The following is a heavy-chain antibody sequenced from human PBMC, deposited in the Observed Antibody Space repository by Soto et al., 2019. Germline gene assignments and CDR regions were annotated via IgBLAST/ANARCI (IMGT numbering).Heavy chain of an antibody. J-gene: IGHJ4*01. CDR2: TYYRSKWYY. CDR1: GDSVSGNSAG. CDR3: ARGEQYSGRIFDY. D-gene: IGHD1-26*01. V-gene: IGHV6-1*01. Sequence: PSQTLSLTCAITGDSVSGNSAGWSWVRQSPSRGLEWLGRTYYRSKWYYEYAVSVRGRITINPDTSKNQYALQLNSVTPEDTAVYFFARGEQYSGRIFDYWGQGTLVTVSS.